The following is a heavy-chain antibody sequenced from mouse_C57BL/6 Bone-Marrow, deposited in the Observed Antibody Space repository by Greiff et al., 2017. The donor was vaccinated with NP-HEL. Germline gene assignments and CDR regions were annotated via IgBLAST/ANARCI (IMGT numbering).Heavy chain of an antibody. CDR3: ARSRFPTVVPYYFDY. CDR2: INPGSGGT. Sequence: VQLQQSGAELVRPGTSVKVSCKASGYAFTNYLIEWVKQRPGQGLEWIGVINPGSGGTSYNQKFKGQATLPAAKSSSTAYMQLSSLTSEDSAVYFCARSRFPTVVPYYFDYWGQGTTLTVSS. D-gene: IGHD1-1*01. J-gene: IGHJ2*01. V-gene: IGHV1-54*01. CDR1: GYAFTNYL.